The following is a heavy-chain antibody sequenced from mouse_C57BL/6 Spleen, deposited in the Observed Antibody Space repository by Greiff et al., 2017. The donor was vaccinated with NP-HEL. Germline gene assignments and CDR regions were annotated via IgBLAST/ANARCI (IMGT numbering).Heavy chain of an antibody. CDR2: IYPRDGST. V-gene: IGHV1-78*01. CDR3: ARSIYDGYHYYAMDY. J-gene: IGHJ4*01. Sequence: VQLQQSDAELVKPGASVKISCKVSGYTFTDHTIHWMKQRPEQGLEWIGYIYPRDGSTKYNEKFKGKATVTADKSSSTAYMQLNSLTSEDSAVYFCARSIYDGYHYYAMDYWGQGTSVTVSS. CDR1: GYTFTDHT. D-gene: IGHD2-3*01.